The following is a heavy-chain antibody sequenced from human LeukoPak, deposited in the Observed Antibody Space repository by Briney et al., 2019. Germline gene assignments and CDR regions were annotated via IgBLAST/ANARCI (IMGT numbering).Heavy chain of an antibody. Sequence: PGGSLRLSCAASGFTFSSYAMSWVRQAPGKGLEWVSAISGSGGSTYYADSVKGRFTISRDNSKNTLYLQMNSLRAEDTAVYYCAESPTLFGVPRRFDYWGQGTLVTVSS. CDR1: GFTFSSYA. D-gene: IGHD3-3*01. V-gene: IGHV3-23*01. CDR3: AESPTLFGVPRRFDY. J-gene: IGHJ4*02. CDR2: ISGSGGST.